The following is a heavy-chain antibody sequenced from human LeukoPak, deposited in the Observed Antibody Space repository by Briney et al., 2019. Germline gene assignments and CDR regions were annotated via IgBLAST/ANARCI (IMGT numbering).Heavy chain of an antibody. CDR1: GYTFTSYG. Sequence: ASVKVSCKASGYTFTSYGISWVRQAPGQGLEWMGWVNPYNGNTNYAQKLQGRVTMTTDTSTSTAYMELRSLRSDDTAVYYCARPDSSGWDLDYWGQGTLVTVSS. V-gene: IGHV1-18*01. D-gene: IGHD6-19*01. J-gene: IGHJ4*02. CDR2: VNPYNGNT. CDR3: ARPDSSGWDLDY.